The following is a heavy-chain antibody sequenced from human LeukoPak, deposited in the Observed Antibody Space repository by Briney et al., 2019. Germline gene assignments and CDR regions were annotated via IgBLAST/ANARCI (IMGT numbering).Heavy chain of an antibody. J-gene: IGHJ3*02. CDR1: GFTFSDYY. D-gene: IGHD4-17*01. CDR2: ISGSASTM. CDR3: ANGYGDYGAFDI. V-gene: IGHV3-11*01. Sequence: GGSLRLSCSASGFTFSDYYVSWVRQAPGKGLQWISSISGSASTMYYADSVKGRFTISRDNAKNSLYLQMNSLRAEDTAVYYCANGYGDYGAFDIWGQGTMVTVSS.